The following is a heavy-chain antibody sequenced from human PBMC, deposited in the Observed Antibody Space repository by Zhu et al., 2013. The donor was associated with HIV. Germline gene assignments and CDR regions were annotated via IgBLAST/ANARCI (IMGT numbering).Heavy chain of an antibody. CDR2: SALTMVTR. CDR3: ARGPVEPAATAIYYYMDV. CDR1: GYTLTPMV. Sequence: QVQLVQSGAEVKKPGASVKVSCKASGYTLTPMVSTGCDRPLDKGLSGWDGSALTMVTRNYAXKLQGRVTMITDTSTSTAYMELRSLRSDDTALYYCARGPVEPAATAIYYYMDVWGTGTAVTVSS. V-gene: IGHV1-18*01. D-gene: IGHD2-2*01. J-gene: IGHJ6*03.